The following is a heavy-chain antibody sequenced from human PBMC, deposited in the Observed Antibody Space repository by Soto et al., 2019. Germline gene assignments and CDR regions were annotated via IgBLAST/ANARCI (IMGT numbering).Heavy chain of an antibody. V-gene: IGHV4-59*01. CDR3: ARGSFITSMLEDY. CDR2: IYYSGST. D-gene: IGHD3-22*01. J-gene: IGHJ4*02. CDR1: GGSISSYY. Sequence: SETLSLTCTVSGGSISSYYWSWIRQPPGKGLEWIGYIYYSGSTNYNPSLKSRVTISVDTSKNQFSLKLSSVTAADTAVYYCARGSFITSMLEDYWGQGTLGTVSS.